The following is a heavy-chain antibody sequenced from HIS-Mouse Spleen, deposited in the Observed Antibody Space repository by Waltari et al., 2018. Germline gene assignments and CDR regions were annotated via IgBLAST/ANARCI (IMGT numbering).Heavy chain of an antibody. V-gene: IGHV1-18*01. CDR3: ARDSVTHFDY. D-gene: IGHD5-18*01. CDR2: ISAKNGNT. CDR1: GYTFTSYG. Sequence: QVQLVQSGAEVKKPGASVKVSCKASGYTFTSYGISWVRQAPGQGREGMGWISAKNGNTNYAQKRNGRVTMTTATSTRTAYMELSGLGSDAAAVYYCARDSVTHFDYWGQGTLVTVSS. J-gene: IGHJ4*02.